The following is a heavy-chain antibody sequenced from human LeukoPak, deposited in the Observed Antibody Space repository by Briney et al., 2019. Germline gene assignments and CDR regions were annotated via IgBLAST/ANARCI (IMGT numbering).Heavy chain of an antibody. Sequence: GGSLRLSCAASGFTFSSYAMSWVRQAPGKGLEWVSAISGSGGSTYYADSVKGRFTISRDNSKGTLYLQMSSLRAEDTAVYYCARIVGATEGGYWGQGTLVTVSS. CDR1: GFTFSSYA. CDR3: ARIVGATEGGY. CDR2: ISGSGGST. D-gene: IGHD1-26*01. J-gene: IGHJ4*02. V-gene: IGHV3-23*01.